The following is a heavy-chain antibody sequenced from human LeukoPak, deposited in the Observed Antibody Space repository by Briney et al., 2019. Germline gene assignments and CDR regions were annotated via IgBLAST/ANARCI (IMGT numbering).Heavy chain of an antibody. CDR1: GYTFTSYY. J-gene: IGHJ6*02. CDR3: ARDMVRGVIPQKGPYYYGMDV. Sequence: ASVKVSCKASGYTFTSYYMHWVRQAPGQGLEWMGIINPSGGSTSYAQKFQGRVTMTRDTSTSTVYMELSSLRSEDTAVYYCARDMVRGVIPQKGPYYYGMDVWGQGTTVTVSS. D-gene: IGHD3-10*01. CDR2: INPSGGST. V-gene: IGHV1-46*01.